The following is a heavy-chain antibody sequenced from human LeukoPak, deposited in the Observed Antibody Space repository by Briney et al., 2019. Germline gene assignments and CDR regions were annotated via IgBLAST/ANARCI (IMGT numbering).Heavy chain of an antibody. Sequence: PGGSLRLSCGASGFTFSNYSMLWVRQAPGKGLEWVAFIRYDGSNKLYADSVKGRFTISRDNSKNTLYLHINSLRAEDTAVYYCVKDNPLDYWGQGTLVIVSS. CDR1: GFTFSNYS. CDR3: VKDNPLDY. D-gene: IGHD1-14*01. V-gene: IGHV3-30*02. CDR2: IRYDGSNK. J-gene: IGHJ4*02.